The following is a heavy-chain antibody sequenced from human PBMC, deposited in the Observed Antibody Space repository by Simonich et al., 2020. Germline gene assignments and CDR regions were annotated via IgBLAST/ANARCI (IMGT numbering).Heavy chain of an antibody. J-gene: IGHJ3*02. CDR3: ARDYSNYDAFDI. V-gene: IGHV3-74*01. Sequence: EVQLVESGGGLVQPGGSLRLSCAASGFTFSSYGMDWVRQAPGKGLGWVSRINSEGSSTSYADSVKGRFTISRDNAKNTLYLQMNSLRAEDTAVYYCARDYSNYDAFDIWGQGTMVTVSS. D-gene: IGHD4-4*01. CDR1: GFTFSSYG. CDR2: INSEGSST.